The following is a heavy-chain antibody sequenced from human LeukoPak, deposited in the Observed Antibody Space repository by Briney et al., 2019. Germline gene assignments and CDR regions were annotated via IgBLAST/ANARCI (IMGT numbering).Heavy chain of an antibody. D-gene: IGHD3-22*01. CDR2: ISSSGSTI. Sequence: GGSLRLSCAASGFTFSDYYMSWIRQAPGKGLEWVSYISSSGSTIYYADSVKGRFTISRDNAKNSLYLQMNSLRAEDTAVYYCARDSTRYYYDSSGYYHYWGQGTLVTVSS. J-gene: IGHJ4*02. CDR3: ARDSTRYYYDSSGYYHY. V-gene: IGHV3-11*01. CDR1: GFTFSDYY.